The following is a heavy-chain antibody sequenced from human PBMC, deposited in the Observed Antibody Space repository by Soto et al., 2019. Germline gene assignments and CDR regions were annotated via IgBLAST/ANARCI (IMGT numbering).Heavy chain of an antibody. CDR2: MNPNSGNT. V-gene: IGHV1-8*01. D-gene: IGHD3-3*01. J-gene: IGHJ6*02. CDR1: GYTFTSYD. CDR3: ARASDDFWSGYYGMDV. Sequence: ASVKVSCKASGYTFTSYDINWVRQATGQGLEWMGWMNPNSGNTGYAQKFQGRVTMTRNTSISTAYTELSSLRSEDTAVYYCARASDDFWSGYYGMDVWGQGTTVPVSS.